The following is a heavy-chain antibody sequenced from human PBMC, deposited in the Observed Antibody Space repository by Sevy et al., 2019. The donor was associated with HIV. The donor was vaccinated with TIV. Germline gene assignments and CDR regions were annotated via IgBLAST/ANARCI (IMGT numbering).Heavy chain of an antibody. D-gene: IGHD3-3*01. J-gene: IGHJ3*02. CDR3: TTDTGISDYDFLSGRDDTFDN. V-gene: IGHV3-48*03. CDR2: ISNSGTTR. Sequence: GGSLRLSCAASGFAFSSYEMNWVSQAPGKGLEWVSYISNSGTTRSYSDSVRGRFTISRDNAGNSLYLQMNSLKTEDTAVYYCTTDTGISDYDFLSGRDDTFDNWGQGTMVTVSS. CDR1: GFAFSSYE.